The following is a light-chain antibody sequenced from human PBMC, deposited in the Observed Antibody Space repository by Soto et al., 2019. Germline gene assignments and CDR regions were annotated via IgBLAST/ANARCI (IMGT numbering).Light chain of an antibody. CDR2: SAS. Sequence: EIVLTQSPGTLSLSPGERATLSCRASQSVSSSYLAWYQQKPGQAPRLLIYSASSRATGIPDRFSGSGSGTDFSLTISRLDREDFAVYYCQQYGSSPRYTFGQGTKLEIQ. CDR3: QQYGSSPRYT. V-gene: IGKV3-20*01. CDR1: QSVSSSY. J-gene: IGKJ2*01.